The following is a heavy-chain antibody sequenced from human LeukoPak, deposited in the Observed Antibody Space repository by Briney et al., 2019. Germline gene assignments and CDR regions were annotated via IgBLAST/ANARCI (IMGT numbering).Heavy chain of an antibody. CDR3: ARDAASWEMPIDF. Sequence: GGSLRLSCAASGFTFSNYWMHGVRQVPGKGLVWVSNINSDGSDTDYADSVKGRFTISRDNAENTLYLQMNSLRAEDTAVYYCARDAASWEMPIDFWGQGTLVSVSS. V-gene: IGHV3-74*01. J-gene: IGHJ4*02. CDR2: INSDGSDT. CDR1: GFTFSNYW. D-gene: IGHD1-26*01.